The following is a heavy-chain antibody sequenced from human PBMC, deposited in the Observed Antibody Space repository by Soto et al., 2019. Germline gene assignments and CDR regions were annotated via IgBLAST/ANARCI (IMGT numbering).Heavy chain of an antibody. V-gene: IGHV4-38-2*01. Sequence: SETLSLTCAVSGFFISSGNYWGWIRKPPGKGLEWIGSIFHGGNTYYNPSLKSRVTISADVSKNQFSLKLNSVTAADTAVYYCARARWYDAFDVWGQGTVVTVSS. CDR1: GFFISSGNY. CDR3: ARARWYDAFDV. D-gene: IGHD2-15*01. J-gene: IGHJ3*01. CDR2: IFHGGNT.